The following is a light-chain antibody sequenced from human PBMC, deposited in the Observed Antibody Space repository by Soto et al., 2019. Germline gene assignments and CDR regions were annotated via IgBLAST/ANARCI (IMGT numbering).Light chain of an antibody. V-gene: IGKV3-20*01. J-gene: IGKJ2*01. CDR2: DTS. Sequence: EIVLTQSPGTLSLSPGERATLSCRASQIVSSNSLGWYQQKLGQAPRLLIFDTSSRASGVPDRFSGSGSGTDFTRTISGLEPEDFAVYYCHQYRSSPITFGQGTTVDIK. CDR3: HQYRSSPIT. CDR1: QIVSSNS.